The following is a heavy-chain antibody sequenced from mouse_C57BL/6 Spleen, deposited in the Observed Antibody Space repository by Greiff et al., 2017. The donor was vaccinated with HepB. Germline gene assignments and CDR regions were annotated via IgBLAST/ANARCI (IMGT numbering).Heavy chain of an antibody. CDR2: ISSGSSTI. CDR3: ARNDGYSHFDY. CDR1: GFTFSDYG. J-gene: IGHJ2*01. V-gene: IGHV5-17*01. Sequence: EVQRVESGGGLVKPGGSLKLSCAASGFTFSDYGMHWVRQAPEKGLEWVAYISSGSSTIYYADTVKGRFTIYRDNAKNTLFLQMTSLRSEDTAMYYCARNDGYSHFDYWGQGTTLTVSS. D-gene: IGHD2-3*01.